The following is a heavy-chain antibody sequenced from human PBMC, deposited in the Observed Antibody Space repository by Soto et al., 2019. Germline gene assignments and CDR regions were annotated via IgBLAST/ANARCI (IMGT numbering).Heavy chain of an antibody. V-gene: IGHV3-30*18. CDR2: ISYDGSNK. CDR3: AKDGSTIFGVVIPPDY. J-gene: IGHJ4*02. Sequence: QVQLVESGGGVVQPGRSLRLSCAASGFTFSSYGMHWVGQAPGKGLEWVAVISYDGSNKYYADSVKGRFTISRDNSKNTLYLQMNSLRAEDTAVYYCAKDGSTIFGVVIPPDYWGQGTLVTVSS. CDR1: GFTFSSYG. D-gene: IGHD3-3*01.